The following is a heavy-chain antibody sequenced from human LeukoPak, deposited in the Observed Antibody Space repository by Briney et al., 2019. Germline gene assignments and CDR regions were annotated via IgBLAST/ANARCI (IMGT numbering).Heavy chain of an antibody. V-gene: IGHV1-18*01. CDR3: ARAAGAAVAPVDY. Sequence: ASVKVSCKASGYTFTSYGVSWVRQAPGQGLEWMGWISAYNGNTNYAQKLQGRVTMTTDTSTNTAYMELRSLRSDGTAVYYCARAAGAAVAPVDYWGQGTLVTVSS. CDR2: ISAYNGNT. CDR1: GYTFTSYG. J-gene: IGHJ4*02. D-gene: IGHD6-19*01.